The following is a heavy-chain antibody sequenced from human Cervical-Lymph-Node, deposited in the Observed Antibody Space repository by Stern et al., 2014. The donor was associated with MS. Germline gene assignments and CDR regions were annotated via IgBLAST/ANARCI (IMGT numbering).Heavy chain of an antibody. D-gene: IGHD4-23*01. CDR2: FSSAGDR. V-gene: IGHV3-13*01. Sequence: EVPLVESGGGLVQPGGSLRLSCAASGFYFSAFDIHWVRQVHAKPLWLVSAFSSAGDRYYPAPVTGRFHLSPDNATSSFFFQLHRLRAGDTAVYYCARDLPRGGGNGMDVWGQGTTVTVSS. CDR1: GFYFSAFD. J-gene: IGHJ6*02. CDR3: ARDLPRGGGNGMDV.